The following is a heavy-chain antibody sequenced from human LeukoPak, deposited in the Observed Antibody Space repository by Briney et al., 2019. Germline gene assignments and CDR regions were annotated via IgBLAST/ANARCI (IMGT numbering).Heavy chain of an antibody. V-gene: IGHV1-46*01. CDR1: GYTFTSYY. J-gene: IGHJ4*02. Sequence: ASVKVSCKASGYTFTSYYMHWVRQAPGQGLEWMGIINPSGGGTSYAQKFQGRVTMTRDTSTGTVYMELSSLRSEDTAVYYCARDSRIAVAGLPTDYWGQGTLVTVSS. D-gene: IGHD6-19*01. CDR2: INPSGGGT. CDR3: ARDSRIAVAGLPTDY.